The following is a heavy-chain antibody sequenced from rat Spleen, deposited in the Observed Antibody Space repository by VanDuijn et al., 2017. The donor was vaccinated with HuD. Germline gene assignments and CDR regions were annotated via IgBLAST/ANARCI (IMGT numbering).Heavy chain of an antibody. CDR1: GFTFNKYW. D-gene: IGHD1-6*01. V-gene: IGHV5-31*01. CDR2: ITNSGGGV. CDR3: TRDRILRSTGFDY. Sequence: EVQLVESGGGLVQPGRSLKLSCVASGFTFNKYWMNWIRQAPGKGLEWVASITNSGGGVYYPDSVKGRFTISRDNAKSSLYLQMDSLRSEDTATYYCTRDRILRSTGFDYWGQGVMVTVSS. J-gene: IGHJ2*01.